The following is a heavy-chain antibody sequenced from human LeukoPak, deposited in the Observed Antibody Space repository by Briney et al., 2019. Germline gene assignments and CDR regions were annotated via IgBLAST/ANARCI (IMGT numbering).Heavy chain of an antibody. J-gene: IGHJ6*03. CDR3: ARDRYHMDV. CDR1: EYTFNSYW. Sequence: GGSLRLSCVASEYTFNSYWMHWVRQAPGKGLVWVSRINSAGTSTNYADSLKGRFTISRDNAKNTLYLQMNSLGPEDTAVYYCARDRYHMDVWGKGTTVTVSS. CDR2: INSAGTST. V-gene: IGHV3-74*01.